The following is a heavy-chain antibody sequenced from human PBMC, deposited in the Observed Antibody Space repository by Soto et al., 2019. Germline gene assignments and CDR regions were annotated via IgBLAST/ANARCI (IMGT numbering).Heavy chain of an antibody. CDR3: ARAGGYGGGGDYSFYI. D-gene: IGHD6-19*01. CDR2: IYSGGST. Sequence: EVQLVESGGGLVQPGGSLRLSCAASGFTVSSNYMSWVRQAPGKGLEWVSVIYSGGSTYYADSVKGRFTISGDNSKTSVYLQMNSLTAEDTAVYYCARAGGYGGGGDYSFYIWGQGTMFTVSS. J-gene: IGHJ3*02. CDR1: GFTVSSNY. V-gene: IGHV3-66*01.